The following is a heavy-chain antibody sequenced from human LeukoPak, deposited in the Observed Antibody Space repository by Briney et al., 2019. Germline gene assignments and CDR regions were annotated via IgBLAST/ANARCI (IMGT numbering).Heavy chain of an antibody. J-gene: IGHJ4*02. CDR2: ISYDGSNK. Sequence: GRSLRLSCAASGFTFSSYGMHWVRQAPGKGLEWVAVISYDGSNKYYTDSVKGRFTISRDNSKNTLYLQVNSLRAEDTAVYYCAKDSWNYFLGGSRPRHLDYWGQGTLVTVSS. CDR3: AKDSWNYFLGGSRPRHLDY. CDR1: GFTFSSYG. V-gene: IGHV3-30*18. D-gene: IGHD1-7*01.